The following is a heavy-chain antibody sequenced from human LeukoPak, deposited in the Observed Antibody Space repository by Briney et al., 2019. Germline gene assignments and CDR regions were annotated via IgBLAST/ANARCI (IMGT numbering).Heavy chain of an antibody. Sequence: SETLSLTCAVSGGSISSGGYSWSWIRQPPGKGLEWIGYIYHSGSTYYNPSLKSRVTISVDRSKNQFSLKLSSVTAADTAVYYCASSVYYYDSSVWFDYWGQGTLVTVSS. V-gene: IGHV4-30-2*01. CDR3: ASSVYYYDSSVWFDY. CDR1: GGSISSGGYS. D-gene: IGHD3-22*01. CDR2: IYHSGST. J-gene: IGHJ4*02.